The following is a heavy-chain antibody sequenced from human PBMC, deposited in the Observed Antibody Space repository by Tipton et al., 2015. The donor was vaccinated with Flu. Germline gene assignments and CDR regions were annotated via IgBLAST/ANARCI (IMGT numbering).Heavy chain of an antibody. CDR2: IYTSGST. J-gene: IGHJ4*02. CDR1: GGSISSYY. CDR3: ARDRWSGSYYPDY. Sequence: LRLSCTVSGGSISSYYWSWIRQPAGKGLEWIGRIYTSGSTNYNPSLKSRVTMSVDTSRNQFSLKLSSVTAADTAVYYCARDRWSGSYYPDYWGQGTLVTVSS. D-gene: IGHD1-26*01. V-gene: IGHV4-4*07.